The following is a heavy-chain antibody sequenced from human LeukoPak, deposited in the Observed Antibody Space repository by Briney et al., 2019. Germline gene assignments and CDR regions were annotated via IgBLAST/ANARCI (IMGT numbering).Heavy chain of an antibody. V-gene: IGHV4-38-2*02. CDR3: AREEAYSSSYPPAVGVDI. D-gene: IGHD6-6*01. CDR2: IYHSGST. CDR1: GYSISSGYY. Sequence: MLRETLSLTCTVSGYSISSGYYWGWIRQPPGKGLEWIGSIYHSGSTYYNPSLKSRVTISVDTSKNQFSLKLSSVTAADTAVYYCAREEAYSSSYPPAVGVDIWGQGTMVTVSS. J-gene: IGHJ3*02.